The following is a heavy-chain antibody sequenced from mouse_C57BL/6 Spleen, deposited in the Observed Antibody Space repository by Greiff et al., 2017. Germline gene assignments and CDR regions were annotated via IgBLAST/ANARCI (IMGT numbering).Heavy chain of an antibody. Sequence: VQLQQSGPELVKPGASVKISCKASGYAFSSSWMNWVKQRPGKGLEWIGRIYPGDGDTNYNGKFKGKATLTADKSSSTAYMQLSSLTSEDSAVYFCARCNWENAMDYWGQGTSVTVSS. J-gene: IGHJ4*01. CDR2: IYPGDGDT. D-gene: IGHD4-1*01. CDR3: ARCNWENAMDY. CDR1: GYAFSSSW. V-gene: IGHV1-82*01.